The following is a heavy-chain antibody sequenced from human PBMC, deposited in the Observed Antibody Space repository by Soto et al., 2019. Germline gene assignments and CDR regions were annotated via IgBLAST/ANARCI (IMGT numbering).Heavy chain of an antibody. CDR3: ARDRAVLRFLVGGWFDP. CDR1: GGTFSSYT. D-gene: IGHD3-3*01. CDR2: ISAYNGNT. V-gene: IGHV1-18*01. J-gene: IGHJ5*02. Sequence: ASVKVSCKASGGTFSSYTISWVRQAPGQGLEWMGWISAYNGNTNYAQKLQGRVTMTTDTSTSTAYMELRSLRSDDTAVYYCARDRAVLRFLVGGWFDPWGQGTLVTVS.